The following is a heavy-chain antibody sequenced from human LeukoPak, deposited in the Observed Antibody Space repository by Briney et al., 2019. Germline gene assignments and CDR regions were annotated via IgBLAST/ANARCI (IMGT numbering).Heavy chain of an antibody. CDR1: GGTFITYA. CDR2: ISAYNGNT. V-gene: IGHV1-18*01. J-gene: IGHJ4*02. Sequence: ASVKVSCKASGGTFITYAISWVRQAPGQGLEWMGWISAYNGNTNYAQKLQGRVTMTTDTSTSTAYMELRSLRSDDTAVYYCARGKLGYKSGSWSGPNDYWGQGTLVTVSS. D-gene: IGHD6-13*01. CDR3: ARGKLGYKSGSWSGPNDY.